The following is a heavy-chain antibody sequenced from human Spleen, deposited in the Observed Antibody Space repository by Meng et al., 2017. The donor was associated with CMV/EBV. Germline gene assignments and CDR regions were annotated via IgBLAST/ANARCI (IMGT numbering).Heavy chain of an antibody. CDR1: GGSISGDY. V-gene: IGHV4-59*01. J-gene: IGHJ6*02. CDR3: ARLSSSPTRYYGFDV. Sequence: SETLSLTCTVYGGSISGDYWSWIRQPPGKGLEWIGNVHYSGSTRYSPSLKSRVTISADTPKNQLSLKLSSVTAADTAVYYCARLSSSPTRYYGFDVWGQGTTVTVSS. D-gene: IGHD6-6*01. CDR2: VHYSGST.